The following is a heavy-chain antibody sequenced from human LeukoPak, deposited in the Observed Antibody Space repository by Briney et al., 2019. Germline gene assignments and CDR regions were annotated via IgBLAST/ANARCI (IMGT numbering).Heavy chain of an antibody. CDR2: IYHSGST. Sequence: PSGTLSLTCAVSGGSISSSNWWSWVRQPPGKGLEWIGEIYHSGSTNYNPSLKSRVTISVDKSKNQFSLKLSSVTAADTAVYYCARGYDFWSGYYHYYYMDVWGKGTTVTVSS. V-gene: IGHV4-4*02. J-gene: IGHJ6*03. CDR3: ARGYDFWSGYYHYYYMDV. D-gene: IGHD3-3*01. CDR1: GGSISSSNW.